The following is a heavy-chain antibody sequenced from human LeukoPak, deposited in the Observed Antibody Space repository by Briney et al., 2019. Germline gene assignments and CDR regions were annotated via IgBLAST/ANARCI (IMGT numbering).Heavy chain of an antibody. Sequence: SSETLSLTCAVYGGSFSGYYWSWIRQPPGKGLEWIGEINHSGSTNYNPSLKSRVTISVDTSKNQFSLKLSSVTAADTAVYYCARGRPFWSGYRNWFDPWGQGTLVTVSS. V-gene: IGHV4-34*01. CDR1: GGSFSGYY. CDR3: ARGRPFWSGYRNWFDP. D-gene: IGHD3-3*01. CDR2: INHSGST. J-gene: IGHJ5*02.